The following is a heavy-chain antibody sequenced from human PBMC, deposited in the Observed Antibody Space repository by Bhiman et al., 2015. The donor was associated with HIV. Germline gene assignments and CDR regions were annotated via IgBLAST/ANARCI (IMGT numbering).Heavy chain of an antibody. CDR1: GFTFDDYA. Sequence: VQLVESGGGLVQPGRSLRLSCAVSGFTFDDYAMHWVRQAPGKGLEWVSGINWNSGSIGYADSVKGRFTISRDSAKSSLFLQMNSLRTEDTALYYCAKGRSSTGTDAFDIWGRGTIVTVTS. CDR3: AKGRSSTGTDAFDI. CDR2: INWNSGSI. J-gene: IGHJ3*02. D-gene: IGHD1-14*01. V-gene: IGHV3-9*01.